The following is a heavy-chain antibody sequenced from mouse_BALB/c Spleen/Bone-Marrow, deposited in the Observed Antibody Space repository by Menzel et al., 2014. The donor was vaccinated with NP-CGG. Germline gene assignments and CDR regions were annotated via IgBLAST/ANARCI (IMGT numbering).Heavy chain of an antibody. CDR3: AKLGRSYYYFDV. Sequence: VKLVESGPGLVAPSQSLSITCTVSGFSLTDYGVSWIRQPPGKGLEWLGVIWGGGSTYYNSALKSRLSISKDNSKSQVFLKMNSLQTVDTAMYYYAKLGRSYYYFDVWGAGTTVTVSS. CDR2: IWGGGST. V-gene: IGHV2-6-5*01. J-gene: IGHJ1*01. CDR1: GFSLTDYG. D-gene: IGHD1-1*01.